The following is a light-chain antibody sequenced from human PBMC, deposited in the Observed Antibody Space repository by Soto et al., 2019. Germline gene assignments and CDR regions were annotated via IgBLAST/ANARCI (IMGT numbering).Light chain of an antibody. CDR1: SSDVGGYNY. CDR2: DVT. Sequence: QSLLPQPSSLSGSPGQSITLSCPGTSSDVGGYNYVSWYQQHPVKAPKLMIYDVTNRPSGVSDRFSGSKSGNTASLTISGLQAEEEADYYCSSYTSSSTPYVFGTGTKVTVL. J-gene: IGLJ1*01. V-gene: IGLV2-14*01. CDR3: SSYTSSSTPYV.